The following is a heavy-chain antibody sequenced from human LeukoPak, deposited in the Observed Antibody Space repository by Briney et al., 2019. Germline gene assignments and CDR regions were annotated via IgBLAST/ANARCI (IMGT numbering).Heavy chain of an antibody. D-gene: IGHD5-18*01. J-gene: IGHJ4*02. CDR2: ISSSSSYI. V-gene: IGHV3-21*01. CDR3: ARWFGYSYGLYYFDY. Sequence: GGSLRLSCAASGFTFSSYSMNWVRQAPGKGLEWVSSISSSSSYIYYADSVKGRFTISRDNAKNSLYPQMNGLRAEDTAVYYCARWFGYSYGLYYFDYWGQGTLVTVSS. CDR1: GFTFSSYS.